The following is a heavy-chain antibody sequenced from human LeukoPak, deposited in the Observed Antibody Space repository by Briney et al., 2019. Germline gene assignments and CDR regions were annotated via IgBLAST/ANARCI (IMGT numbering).Heavy chain of an antibody. J-gene: IGHJ6*02. Sequence: PGGSLRLSCAASGFTFSGFSMSWVRQSPTKGLEWVANIKQDGSEKYYVDSVKGRFTISRDNAKNSLYLQMNSLRAEDTAVFYCVRAMDVWGQGTTVTVSS. CDR3: VRAMDV. CDR1: GFTFSGFS. CDR2: IKQDGSEK. V-gene: IGHV3-7*03.